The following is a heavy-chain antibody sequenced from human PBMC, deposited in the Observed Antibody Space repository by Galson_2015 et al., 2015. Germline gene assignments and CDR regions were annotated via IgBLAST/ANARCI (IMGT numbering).Heavy chain of an antibody. Sequence: SVKVSCKASGYTFTFYYMHWVRQAPGQGLEWMGRINPVSGGTNYAQNFQGRVTMTRESSTNTVYMELSSLRSDDTAVYYCARQVYGVYLLGVWGQGPLVTVSS. V-gene: IGHV1-2*06. CDR2: INPVSGGT. CDR1: GYTFTFYY. D-gene: IGHD4-17*01. CDR3: ARQVYGVYLLGV. J-gene: IGHJ4*02.